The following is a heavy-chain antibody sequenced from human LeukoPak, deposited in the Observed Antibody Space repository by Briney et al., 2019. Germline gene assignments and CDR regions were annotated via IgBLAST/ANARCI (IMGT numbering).Heavy chain of an antibody. Sequence: GGSLRLSCAASGFTFSSYDMHWVRQATGKGLEWVSAIGTAGDTYYPGSVKGRLTISRENAKNSLYLQMNSLRAGDTAVYYCARAALYYYDSTLLDYWGQGTLVTVSS. J-gene: IGHJ4*02. CDR1: GFTFSSYD. D-gene: IGHD3-22*01. CDR2: IGTAGDT. CDR3: ARAALYYYDSTLLDY. V-gene: IGHV3-13*01.